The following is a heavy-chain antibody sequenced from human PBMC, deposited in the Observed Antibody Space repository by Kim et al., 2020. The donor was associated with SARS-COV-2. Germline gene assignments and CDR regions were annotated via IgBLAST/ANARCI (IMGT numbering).Heavy chain of an antibody. V-gene: IGHV3-23*01. CDR2: ISDSGLRT. J-gene: IGHJ4*02. CDR3: EASDY. CDR1: GFTFSTYA. Sequence: GGSLRLSCAASGFTFSTYAMSWARQAPGKGLEWVSTISDSGLRTHYADSVKGRFTISRDNSRSTLFLQMNYLRAEDTAIYYCEASDYWGQRSLVTVSS.